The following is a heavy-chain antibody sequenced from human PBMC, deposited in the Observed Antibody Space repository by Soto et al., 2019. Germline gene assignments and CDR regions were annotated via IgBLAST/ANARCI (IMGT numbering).Heavy chain of an antibody. CDR2: ISGSGGST. Sequence: GGSLRLSCAASGFTFSSYAMSWVRQAPGKGLEWVSAISGSGGSTYYADSVKGRFTISRDNSKNTLYLQVNSLRAEDTAVYYCARDGYCSGGSCYSVPVFDYWGQGTLVTVSS. D-gene: IGHD2-15*01. J-gene: IGHJ4*02. CDR1: GFTFSSYA. CDR3: ARDGYCSGGSCYSVPVFDY. V-gene: IGHV3-23*01.